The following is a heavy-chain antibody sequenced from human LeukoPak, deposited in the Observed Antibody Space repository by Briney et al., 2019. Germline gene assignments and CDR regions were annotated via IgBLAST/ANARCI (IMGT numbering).Heavy chain of an antibody. D-gene: IGHD3-22*01. Sequence: PSETLSLTCIVSGGSSSSYYWSWIRQPPGKGLEGIGYIYDSGSTSYNPSLKSRVTISGDTSKNQFSLRLSSVTAADTAVYYCARPLIGGGWHAFEIWGQGTMVTVSS. CDR2: IYDSGST. V-gene: IGHV4-59*08. CDR1: GGSSSSYY. J-gene: IGHJ3*02. CDR3: ARPLIGGGWHAFEI.